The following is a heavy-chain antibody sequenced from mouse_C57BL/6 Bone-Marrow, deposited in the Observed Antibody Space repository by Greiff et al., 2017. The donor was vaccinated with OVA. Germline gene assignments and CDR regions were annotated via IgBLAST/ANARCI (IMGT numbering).Heavy chain of an antibody. CDR3: ERFGSTVVPDY. J-gene: IGHJ4*01. D-gene: IGHD1-1*01. V-gene: IGHV1-5*01. Sequence: VQLKESGTVLARPGASVQMSCNTSVYTFTRYRMHWVTQRPGQGLEWIGAIYPGNSDTSYNQKFKGKATLTVDKSSSTAYMELNSLTSEDSAVYYCERFGSTVVPDYWGEGTSVTVSS. CDR1: VYTFTRYR. CDR2: IYPGNSDT.